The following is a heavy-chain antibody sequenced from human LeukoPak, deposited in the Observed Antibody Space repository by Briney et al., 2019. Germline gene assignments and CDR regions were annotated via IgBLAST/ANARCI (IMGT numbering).Heavy chain of an antibody. CDR1: GFIFNSYG. Sequence: GGSLRLSCAASGFIFNSYGMSWVRQAPGKGLEWVSAISGSGGNTYYADSVKGRFTISRDNSKNTLYLQMNSLRAEDTAVYYCAKGPYSGFSWGQGTLVTVSS. D-gene: IGHD1-26*01. CDR2: ISGSGGNT. CDR3: AKGPYSGFS. V-gene: IGHV3-23*01. J-gene: IGHJ5*02.